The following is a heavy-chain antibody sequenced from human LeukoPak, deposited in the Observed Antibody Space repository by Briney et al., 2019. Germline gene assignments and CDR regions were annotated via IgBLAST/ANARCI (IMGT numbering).Heavy chain of an antibody. J-gene: IGHJ6*02. D-gene: IGHD3-10*01. CDR2: IYCSGST. CDR1: GGSISEYY. V-gene: IGHV4-59*08. Sequence: PSETLSLTCSVSGGSISEYYWSWIRQPPGKGLEYIGYIYCSGSTDYNPSLKSRVTISLDASKTQFSLKLNFVTAADTAVYYCARHLLWFGEPQPMDGLDVWGQGTTVTVSS. CDR3: ARHLLWFGEPQPMDGLDV.